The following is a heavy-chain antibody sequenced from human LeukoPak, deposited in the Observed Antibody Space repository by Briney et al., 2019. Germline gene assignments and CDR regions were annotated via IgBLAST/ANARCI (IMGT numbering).Heavy chain of an antibody. CDR2: INPNSGGT. Sequence: ASVKVSCKASGYTFTVYYMRWVRQTPGQGLEWMGWINPNSGGTNYAQKFQGRVTMTRDTSISTAYMELSRLRSDDTAVYYCARDFIYVPHNWFAPWGQGTLVTVSS. J-gene: IGHJ5*02. CDR3: ARDFIYVPHNWFAP. D-gene: IGHD2/OR15-2a*01. CDR1: GYTFTVYY. V-gene: IGHV1-2*02.